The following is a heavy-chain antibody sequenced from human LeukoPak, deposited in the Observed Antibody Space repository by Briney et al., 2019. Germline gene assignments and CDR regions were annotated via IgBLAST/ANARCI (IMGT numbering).Heavy chain of an antibody. Sequence: SETLSLTCTVSGGSISSYYWSWIRQPPGKGLEWIGYIYHSGSSYYNPSLKSRVTIPMDRSKNQFSLRLTSLTAADTAVYYCVSAYCGGDCYHSLLTNWGQGILVTVSS. J-gene: IGHJ4*02. D-gene: IGHD2-21*02. V-gene: IGHV4-59*12. CDR1: GGSISSYY. CDR3: VSAYCGGDCYHSLLTN. CDR2: IYHSGSS.